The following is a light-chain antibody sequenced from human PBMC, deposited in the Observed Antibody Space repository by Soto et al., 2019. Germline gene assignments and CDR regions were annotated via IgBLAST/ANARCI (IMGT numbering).Light chain of an antibody. J-gene: IGKJ1*01. CDR3: QQSYSTWT. V-gene: IGKV1-39*01. CDR2: AAS. Sequence: DIPMTQSPSSLSASVGDRVTITCRASQSISGYLNWYQQKPGKAPNLLIYAASSLQSGVPSRFSGSGSGTDFTLTISSLQPEDFATYYCQQSYSTWTFGQGTKVEIK. CDR1: QSISGY.